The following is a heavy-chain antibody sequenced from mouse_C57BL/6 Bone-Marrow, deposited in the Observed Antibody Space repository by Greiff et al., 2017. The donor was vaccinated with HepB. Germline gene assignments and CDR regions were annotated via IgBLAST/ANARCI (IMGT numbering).Heavy chain of an antibody. CDR2: IDPSDSYT. V-gene: IGHV1-59*01. CDR1: GYTFTSYW. CDR3: ASPRYYGSPWFAY. D-gene: IGHD1-1*01. J-gene: IGHJ3*01. Sequence: QVQLQQPGAELVRPGTSVKLSCKASGYTFTSYWMHWVKQRPGQGLEWIGVIDPSDSYTNYNQKFKGKATLTVDTSSSTAYMQLSSLTSEDSAVYYCASPRYYGSPWFAYWGQGTLVTVSA.